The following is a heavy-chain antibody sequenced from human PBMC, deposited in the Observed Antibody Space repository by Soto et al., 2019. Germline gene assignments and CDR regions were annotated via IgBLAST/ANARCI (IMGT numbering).Heavy chain of an antibody. V-gene: IGHV1-69*06. CDR3: ASGTVEMATYDY. CDR1: GGTFSSYA. D-gene: IGHD5-12*01. J-gene: IGHJ4*02. CDR2: IIPIFGTA. Sequence: SVKVSCKASGGTFSSYAISWVRQAPGQGLEWMGGIIPIFGTANYAQKFQGRVTITADKSTSTAYMELSSLRSEDRAVYYCASGTVEMATYDYWGQGTLVTVSS.